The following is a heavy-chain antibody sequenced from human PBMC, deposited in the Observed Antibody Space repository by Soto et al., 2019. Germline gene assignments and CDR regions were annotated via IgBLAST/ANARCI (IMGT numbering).Heavy chain of an antibody. J-gene: IGHJ4*02. D-gene: IGHD2-2*01. CDR2: ISYDGSNK. CDR3: AKERMEQYQLLPFFDY. V-gene: IGHV3-30*18. CDR1: RFTFSSYG. Sequence: QVQLVESGGGVVQPGRSLRLSCAASRFTFSSYGMHWVRQAPGKGLEWVAVISYDGSNKYYADSVKGRFTISRDNSKNTLYLQMNSLRAEETAIYYCAKERMEQYQLLPFFDYWGQGTLVTVSS.